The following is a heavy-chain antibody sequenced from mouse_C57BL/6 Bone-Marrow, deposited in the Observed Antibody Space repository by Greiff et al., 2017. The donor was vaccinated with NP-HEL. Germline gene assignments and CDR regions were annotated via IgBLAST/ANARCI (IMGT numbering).Heavy chain of an antibody. V-gene: IGHV1-64*01. CDR1: GYTFTSYW. Sequence: QVQLQQPGAELVKPGASVKLSCKASGYTFTSYWMHWVKQRPGQGLEWIGMIHPNSGSTNYNEKFKSKATLTVDNSSSTAYKQHSSLTSENSAVYYSARGGYDYGSSYVEYYLDYWGQGTALTVSS. D-gene: IGHD1-1*01. CDR2: IHPNSGST. J-gene: IGHJ2*01. CDR3: ARGGYDYGSSYVEYYLDY.